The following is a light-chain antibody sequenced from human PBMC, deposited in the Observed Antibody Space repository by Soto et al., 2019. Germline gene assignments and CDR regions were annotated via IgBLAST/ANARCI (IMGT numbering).Light chain of an antibody. CDR1: SSDVGGYNY. J-gene: IGLJ2*01. CDR2: KVT. CDR3: CSYTRSSTLL. V-gene: IGLV2-14*01. Sequence: QSVLTQPASVSGSPGQSITISCTGTSSDVGGYNYVSWYQQHPGKAPKLMISKVTNRPSGVSNRFSGSKSGNTASLTISGLQAEDEADYYCCSYTRSSTLLFGGGTKLTVL.